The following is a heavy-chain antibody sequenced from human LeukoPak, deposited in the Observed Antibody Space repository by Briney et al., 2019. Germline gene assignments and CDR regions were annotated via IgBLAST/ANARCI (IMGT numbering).Heavy chain of an antibody. CDR1: GGSISTYY. CDR3: AKASPTWGSYNY. J-gene: IGHJ4*02. V-gene: IGHV4-59*01. Sequence: PSETLSLTCTVSGGSISTYYFSWIRQPPGEGLEWIGYIYYSGSTNYNPSLKSRVTISVDTSKNQISLQLSSVTAADTAVYYCAKASPTWGSYNYWGQGTLVTVSS. CDR2: IYYSGST. D-gene: IGHD1-26*01.